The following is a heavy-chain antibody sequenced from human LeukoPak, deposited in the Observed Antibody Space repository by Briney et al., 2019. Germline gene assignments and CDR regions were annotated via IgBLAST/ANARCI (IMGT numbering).Heavy chain of an antibody. D-gene: IGHD5/OR15-5a*01. CDR3: AKDLVSTFDY. V-gene: IGHV3-30*02. CDR1: GFTFSNYG. Sequence: GGSLKLSCAASGFTFSNYGIHWVRQAPGKGLEWVAFIVYTGNNKYYADSVKGRFTISRDNAKNSLYLQMNSLRAEDTAVYYCAKDLVSTFDYWGQGTLVTVSS. CDR2: IVYTGNNK. J-gene: IGHJ4*02.